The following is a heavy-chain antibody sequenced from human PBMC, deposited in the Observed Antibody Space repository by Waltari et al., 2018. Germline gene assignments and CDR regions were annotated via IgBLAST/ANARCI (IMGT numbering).Heavy chain of an antibody. J-gene: IGHJ2*01. D-gene: IGHD4-17*01. Sequence: EVPLLESGGGLVLPGGSLRLSCAASGFSFSHYPMAWVRQAPGKGLEWVSTMTADGRSRNYADAVKGRFTISRDNSQNTLDLQMNTLRAEDTAVYFCAKADFGDPFWYFDLWGRGTLVTVSA. CDR3: AKADFGDPFWYFDL. CDR2: MTADGRSR. V-gene: IGHV3-23*01. CDR1: GFSFSHYP.